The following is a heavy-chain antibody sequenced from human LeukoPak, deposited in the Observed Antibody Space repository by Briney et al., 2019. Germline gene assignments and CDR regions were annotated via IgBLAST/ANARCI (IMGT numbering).Heavy chain of an antibody. CDR3: AKMRGEYCSGGSCYGNWFDP. J-gene: IGHJ5*02. CDR2: ISYDGSNK. V-gene: IGHV3-30*18. Sequence: GGSLRLSCAASGFTFSSYGMHWVRQAPGKGLEWVAVISYDGSNKYYADSVKGRFTISRDNSKNTLYLQMNSLRAEDTAVYYCAKMRGEYCSGGSCYGNWFDPLGPGNPGHRLL. CDR1: GFTFSSYG. D-gene: IGHD2-15*01.